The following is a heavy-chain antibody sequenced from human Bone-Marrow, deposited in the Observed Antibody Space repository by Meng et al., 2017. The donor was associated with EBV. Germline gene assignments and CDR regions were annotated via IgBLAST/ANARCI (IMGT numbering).Heavy chain of an antibody. CDR1: GFIFSDSY. CDR2: ISNSGTTI. Sequence: QVQLVGAGVGLAKPGGAPRLSCAGSGFIFSDSYMTWIRQTPGKGMEWISYISNSGTTIKYADSVKGRFTISRDNAKNSLYLQLNSLRVDDTAVYYCARGSGRWTFDYWGQGTLVTVSS. J-gene: IGHJ4*02. D-gene: IGHD1-26*01. V-gene: IGHV3-11*01. CDR3: ARGSGRWTFDY.